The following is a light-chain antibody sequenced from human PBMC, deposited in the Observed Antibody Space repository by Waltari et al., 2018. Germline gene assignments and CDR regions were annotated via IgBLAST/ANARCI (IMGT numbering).Light chain of an antibody. CDR1: SRDIGSYNF. J-gene: IGLJ2*01. CDR2: EVT. CDR3: SSYADTNTVV. Sequence: QSALTQPPSASGSPGQSVTISCTGTSRDIGSYNFVSGYQQHAGRAPKLIIHEVTKWPFGVRSRFSGSKSGNVASLTVSGLQAEDEADYYCSSYADTNTVVFGGGTKLTVL. V-gene: IGLV2-8*01.